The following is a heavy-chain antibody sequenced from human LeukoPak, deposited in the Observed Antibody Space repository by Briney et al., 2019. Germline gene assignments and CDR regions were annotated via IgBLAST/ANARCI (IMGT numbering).Heavy chain of an antibody. CDR1: VGSMFSYY. CDR3: ARRAYYDSSGYHPTSGYFDL. CDR2: IYSNGIT. D-gene: IGHD3-22*01. Sequence: SETLSLTCSVSVGSMFSYYWNWIRQPPGKGVEWIGYIYSNGITKYSPSLRSRGTISFATSRNQFSLRLTSVTAADTAIYYCARRAYYDSSGYHPTSGYFDLWGRGTLVTVSS. V-gene: IGHV4-4*08. J-gene: IGHJ2*01.